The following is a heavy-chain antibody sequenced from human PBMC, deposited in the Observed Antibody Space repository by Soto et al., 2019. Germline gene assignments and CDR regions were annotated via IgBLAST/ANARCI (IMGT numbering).Heavy chain of an antibody. V-gene: IGHV4-59*01. CDR3: ARVALYGDYSDY. CDR2: IYYSGST. Sequence: SETLSLTCTVSGGSISSYYWSWIRQPPGKGLEWIGYIYYSGSTNYNPSLKSRVTISVDTSKNQFSLKLSSVTAADTAVYYCARVALYGDYSDYWGQGTLVTVSS. D-gene: IGHD4-17*01. CDR1: GGSISSYY. J-gene: IGHJ4*02.